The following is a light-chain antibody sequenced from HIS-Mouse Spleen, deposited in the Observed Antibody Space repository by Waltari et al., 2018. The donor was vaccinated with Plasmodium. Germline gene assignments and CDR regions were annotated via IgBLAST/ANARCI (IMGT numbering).Light chain of an antibody. CDR1: SPNIGNNY. CDR3: GTWDSSLSAGV. V-gene: IGLV1-51*01. J-gene: IGLJ3*02. CDR2: DNN. Sequence: QSVLTQPPSVSADPGQKVTISCSGSSPNIGNNYVSWYQQLPGTAPKSLIYDNNKRPSGIPDRFSGSKSGTSATLGITGLQTGDEADYYCGTWDSSLSAGVFGGGTKLTVL.